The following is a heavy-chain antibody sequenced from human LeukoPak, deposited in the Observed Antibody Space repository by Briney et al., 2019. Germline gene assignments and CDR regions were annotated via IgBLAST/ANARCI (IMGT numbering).Heavy chain of an antibody. V-gene: IGHV3-30*14. J-gene: IGHJ4*02. CDR3: ARVGGRGYSYGQQPREDY. CDR1: GFTFSSYA. CDR2: ISYDGSNK. D-gene: IGHD5-18*01. Sequence: PGGSLRLSCAASGFTFSSYAMHWVRQAPGKGLEWVAVISYDGSNKYYADSVKGRFTISRDNSKNTLYLQMNSLRAEDTAVYYCARVGGRGYSYGQQPREDYWGQGTLVIVSS.